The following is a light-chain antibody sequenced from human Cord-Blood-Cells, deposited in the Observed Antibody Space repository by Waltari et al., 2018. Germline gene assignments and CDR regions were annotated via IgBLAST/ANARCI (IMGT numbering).Light chain of an antibody. CDR2: YDS. CDR3: KVWDSSSGVV. Sequence: SVLTQPPSVSVASGTTAGFHCVGNKIASKTVHWYQQKPRQAPVLVIYYDSDRPSGIPERFSSSNSGDRATLTMSRVDAGDEADYYCKVWDSSSGVVFGGGTKLTVL. CDR1: KIASKT. J-gene: IGLJ2*01. V-gene: IGLV3-21*04.